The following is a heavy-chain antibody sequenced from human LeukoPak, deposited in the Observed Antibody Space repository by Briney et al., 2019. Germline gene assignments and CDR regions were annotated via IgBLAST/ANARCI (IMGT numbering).Heavy chain of an antibody. D-gene: IGHD3-22*01. Sequence: GGSLRLSCAASGFTFSSAWLSWVRQAPGKGLEWVGRIKSKTNGETTDYGAPVKGRFTISRDDSKNTLYLQMNSLKTEDSAMYYCTADLYVSFTYCHDYWGQGTLVTVSS. CDR2: IKSKTNGETT. CDR3: TADLYVSFTYCHDY. V-gene: IGHV3-15*01. CDR1: GFTFSSAW. J-gene: IGHJ4*02.